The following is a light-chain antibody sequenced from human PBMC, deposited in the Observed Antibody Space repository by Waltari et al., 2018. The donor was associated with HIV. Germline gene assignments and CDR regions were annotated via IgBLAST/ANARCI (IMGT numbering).Light chain of an antibody. J-gene: IGKJ1*01. V-gene: IGKV3-20*01. CDR1: QSVSSSS. Sequence: IVLTQSPGTLSLSPGERATLSCRASQSVSSSSLAWYQQKPGQAPRLLISGTSNRATGIPDRFGGSGSGTDFTLTISRLEPEDFAVYYCHQYDNSRTFGQGTKVEMK. CDR2: GTS. CDR3: HQYDNSRT.